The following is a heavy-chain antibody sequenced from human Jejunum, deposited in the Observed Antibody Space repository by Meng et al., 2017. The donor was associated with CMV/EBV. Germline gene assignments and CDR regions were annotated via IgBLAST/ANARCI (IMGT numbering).Heavy chain of an antibody. CDR3: ARQPGSLAY. Sequence: GECGGGVAQPGGSLRLSLTASGFTFSAHAMHWVRQAPGKGLEWVAVISDDGSNEYYADSVKGRFTISRDNSKNTLYLQMNSLRAADTAVYYCARQPGSLAYWGQGTLVTVSS. J-gene: IGHJ4*02. CDR1: GFTFSAHA. CDR2: ISDDGSNE. V-gene: IGHV3-30-3*01.